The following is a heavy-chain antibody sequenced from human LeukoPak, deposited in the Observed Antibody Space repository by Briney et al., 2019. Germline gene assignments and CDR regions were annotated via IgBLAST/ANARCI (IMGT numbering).Heavy chain of an antibody. D-gene: IGHD2-2*01. CDR2: ISRGSSTI. CDR1: GFTFSSYT. V-gene: IGHV3-48*01. Sequence: GVSLRLSCAVSGFTFSSYTMNWVRQAPGKGREGGSYISRGSSTIYYADSVKGRFTISRDNAKNSLYLQMNSLRAEDTAVYYCARVRDAYNYFDSWGQGTLVTVSS. CDR3: ARVRDAYNYFDS. J-gene: IGHJ4*02.